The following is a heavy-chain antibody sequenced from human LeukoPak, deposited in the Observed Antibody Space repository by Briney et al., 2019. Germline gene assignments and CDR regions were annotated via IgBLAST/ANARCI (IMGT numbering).Heavy chain of an antibody. CDR3: ASPILTGYYQFDY. D-gene: IGHD3-9*01. CDR2: IYYSGST. J-gene: IGHJ4*02. Sequence: PSETLSLTCTVSGGSISSSSYYWGWIRQPPGKGLEWIGSIYYSGSTYYNPSLKSRVTISVDTSKNQFSLKLSSVTAADTAVYYCASPILTGYYQFDYWGQGTLVTVSS. V-gene: IGHV4-39*01. CDR1: GGSISSSSYY.